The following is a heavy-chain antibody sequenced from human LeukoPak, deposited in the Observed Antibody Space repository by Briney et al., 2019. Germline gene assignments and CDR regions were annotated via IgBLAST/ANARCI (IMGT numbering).Heavy chain of an antibody. Sequence: GGSLRLSCAASGFTFSSYGMHWVRQAPGKGLEWVAFIRYDGSNKYYADSVKGRFTISRDNSKNTLYLQMNSLRAEDTAVYYCAKDPNWGRGTGGNGFDYWGQGTLVTVSS. V-gene: IGHV3-30*02. CDR3: AKDPNWGRGTGGNGFDY. D-gene: IGHD7-27*01. CDR1: GFTFSSYG. J-gene: IGHJ4*02. CDR2: IRYDGSNK.